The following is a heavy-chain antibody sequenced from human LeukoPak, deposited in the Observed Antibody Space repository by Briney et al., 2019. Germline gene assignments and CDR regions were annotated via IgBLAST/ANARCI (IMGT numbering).Heavy chain of an antibody. Sequence: GGSLRLSCAASGFTFSSYWMHWVRQAPGKGLVWVSRINSDGSSTSYADSVKGRFTISRDNAKNTLYLQMNSLRAEDTAVYYCARAGAARPDPDHWGQGTLVTVSS. CDR2: INSDGSST. J-gene: IGHJ4*02. V-gene: IGHV3-74*01. CDR1: GFTFSSYW. CDR3: ARAGAARPDPDH. D-gene: IGHD6-6*01.